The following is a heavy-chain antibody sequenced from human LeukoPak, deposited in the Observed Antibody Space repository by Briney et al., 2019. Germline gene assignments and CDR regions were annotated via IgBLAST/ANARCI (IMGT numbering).Heavy chain of an antibody. Sequence: GGSLRLSCVASVFTFNDFSMSWVRRPPGKGLEWVANIKKDGSEKEYVDTVKGRFSIFRDNAKNSVFLQMNSLRAEDTAVYYCATVAGGVPGGLLLWGKGTTVIVSS. J-gene: IGHJ6*04. CDR1: VFTFNDFS. V-gene: IGHV3-7*01. CDR3: ATVAGGVPGGLLL. D-gene: IGHD2-8*02. CDR2: IKKDGSEK.